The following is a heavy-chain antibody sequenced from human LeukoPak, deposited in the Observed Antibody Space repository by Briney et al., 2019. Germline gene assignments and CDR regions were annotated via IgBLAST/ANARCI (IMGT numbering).Heavy chain of an antibody. CDR3: TRTPYYYDSSGSTDLDY. CDR1: GFTFSSYA. V-gene: IGHV3-15*01. CDR2: IKSKTDGGTT. J-gene: IGHJ4*02. D-gene: IGHD3-22*01. Sequence: GGSLRLSCAASGFTFSSYAMSWVRQAPGKGLEWVGRIKSKTDGGTTDYAAPVKGRFTISRDDSKNTLYLQMNSLKTEDTAVYYCTRTPYYYDSSGSTDLDYWGQGTLVTVSS.